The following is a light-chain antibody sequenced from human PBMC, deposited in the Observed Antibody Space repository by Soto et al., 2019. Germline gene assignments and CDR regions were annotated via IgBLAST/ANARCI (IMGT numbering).Light chain of an antibody. V-gene: IGKV1-39*01. Sequence: DIPMTQSPSSLSASVGDRVTITCRASQSISGYLNWYQQKPGKAPKLLINAASTLQSGVPSRFSGSGTGTDFTLSISTLQPEDFATYFCQQSYIMPWTFGQGTKVEIK. CDR1: QSISGY. CDR3: QQSYIMPWT. CDR2: AAS. J-gene: IGKJ1*01.